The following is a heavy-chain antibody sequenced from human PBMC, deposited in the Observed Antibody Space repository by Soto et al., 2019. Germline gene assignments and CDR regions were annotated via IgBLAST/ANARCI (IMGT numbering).Heavy chain of an antibody. CDR2: IIPIFGTA. J-gene: IGHJ3*02. Sequence: QVQLVQSGAEVKKPGSSVKVSCKASGGTFSSYAISWVRQAPGQGLEWMGGIIPIFGTANYAQKFQGRGTITADESTRTAYMELRSLRSEDTAVYYCARNTSEEGVFYADVWGSYRSPGAFDIWGQGTMVTVSS. CDR3: ARNTSEEGVFYADVWGSYRSPGAFDI. V-gene: IGHV1-69*01. D-gene: IGHD3-16*02. CDR1: GGTFSSYA.